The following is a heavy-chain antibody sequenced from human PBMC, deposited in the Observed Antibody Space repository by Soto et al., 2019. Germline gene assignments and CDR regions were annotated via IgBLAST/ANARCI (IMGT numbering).Heavy chain of an antibody. V-gene: IGHV1-69*12. Sequence: QVQLVQSGAEVKKPGSSVKVSCKASGGTFSSYAISWVRQAPGQGLEWMGGIIPIFGTANYAQKFQGRVTITADESTSTAYRELSSLRSEDTAVYYCARGKVAGAIGSFDYWGQGTLVTVSS. D-gene: IGHD6-19*01. J-gene: IGHJ4*02. CDR2: IIPIFGTA. CDR3: ARGKVAGAIGSFDY. CDR1: GGTFSSYA.